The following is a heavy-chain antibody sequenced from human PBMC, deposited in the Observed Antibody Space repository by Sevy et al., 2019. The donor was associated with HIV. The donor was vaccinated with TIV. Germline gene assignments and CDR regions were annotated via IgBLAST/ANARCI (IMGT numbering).Heavy chain of an antibody. V-gene: IGHV6-1*01. J-gene: IGHJ6*03. D-gene: IGHD3-3*01. Sequence: SQTLSLTCAISGDSVSSNSAAWNWIRQSPSRGLEWLGRTYYRSKWYNDYAVSVKSRITINPDTSKNQFSLQLNSVTPEDTAVYYCAIAIWVYYDFWSGYLKPDYYYYMDVWGKGTTVTVSS. CDR2: TYYRSKWYN. CDR1: GDSVSSNSAA. CDR3: AIAIWVYYDFWSGYLKPDYYYYMDV.